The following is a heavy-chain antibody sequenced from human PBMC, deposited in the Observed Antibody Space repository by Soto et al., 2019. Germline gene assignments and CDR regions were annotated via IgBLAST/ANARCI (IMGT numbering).Heavy chain of an antibody. CDR1: GXSXXSYW. CDR3: ARPGYTNSWFFDS. D-gene: IGHD6-13*01. J-gene: IGHJ4*02. V-gene: IGHV5-51*01. Sequence: GESLKISCKASGXSXXSYWIAXXXXMPGKGLEWMGIIYPGDSDTRYSPSFQGQITVSADKSISTAYLQWSSLKASDTAMYYCARPGYTNSWFFDSWGQGTLVTVSS. CDR2: IYPGDSDT.